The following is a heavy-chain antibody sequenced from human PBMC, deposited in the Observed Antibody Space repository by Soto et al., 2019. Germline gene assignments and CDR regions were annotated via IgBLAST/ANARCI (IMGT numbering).Heavy chain of an antibody. CDR3: AREEDYYDSSGYRHHNCFDP. V-gene: IGHV4-30-2*01. Sequence: RQPPGKGLEWIGYIYHSGSTYYNTSLKSRVTISVDRSTNQFSLKLRSVTAADTAVYYCAREEDYYDSSGYRHHNCFDPRGQGTLVTVSS. J-gene: IGHJ5*02. D-gene: IGHD3-22*01. CDR2: IYHSGST.